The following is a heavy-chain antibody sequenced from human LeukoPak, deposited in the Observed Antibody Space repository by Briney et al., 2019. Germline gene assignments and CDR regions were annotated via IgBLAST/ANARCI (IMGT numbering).Heavy chain of an antibody. CDR1: GYTFPSYG. Sequence: ASVKVSCKTSGYTFPSYGISWVRQAPGQGLEWMGWISVYKGNTNYAQKLQGRVTMSTDTSTSTAYMELRSLRSDDTAVYYRARDPGGLWFGELAIDYWGQGTLVTVSS. CDR2: ISVYKGNT. V-gene: IGHV1-18*04. CDR3: ARDPGGLWFGELAIDY. D-gene: IGHD3-10*01. J-gene: IGHJ4*02.